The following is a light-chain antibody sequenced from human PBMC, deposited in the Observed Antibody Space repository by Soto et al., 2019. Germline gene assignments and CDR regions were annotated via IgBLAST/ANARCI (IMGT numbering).Light chain of an antibody. Sequence: QSVLTQPPSVSGAPGQRVTISCTGSSSNIGAGFDVHWYHQIAGTAPKLLIYGNSNRPSGVPDRFSGSKSGTSASLAINGLQAEDEADYYCGSYTSSSTLVVFGGGTKVTVL. CDR1: SSNIGAGFD. CDR2: GNS. J-gene: IGLJ2*01. CDR3: GSYTSSSTLVV. V-gene: IGLV1-40*01.